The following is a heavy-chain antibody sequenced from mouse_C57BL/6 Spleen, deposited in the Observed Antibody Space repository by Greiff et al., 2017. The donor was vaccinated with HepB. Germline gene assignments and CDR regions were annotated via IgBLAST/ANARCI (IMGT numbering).Heavy chain of an antibody. CDR1: GYTFTSYW. CDR2: IDPSDSYT. D-gene: IGHD1-1*01. CDR3: ARDGYYYGSSHGAMDY. Sequence: QVQLKQPGAELVRPGTSVKLSCKASGYTFTSYWMHWVKQRPGQGLEWIGVIDPSDSYTNYNQKFKGKATLTVDTSSSTAYMQLSSLTSEDSAVYYCARDGYYYGSSHGAMDYWGQGTSVTVSS. V-gene: IGHV1-59*01. J-gene: IGHJ4*01.